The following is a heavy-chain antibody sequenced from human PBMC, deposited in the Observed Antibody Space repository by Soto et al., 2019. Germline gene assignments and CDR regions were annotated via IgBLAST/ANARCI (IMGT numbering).Heavy chain of an antibody. CDR1: GFSLSTSGVG. V-gene: IGHV2-5*01. Sequence: GPTLVNPTQTLTLTCTFSGFSLSTSGVGVGWIRQPPGKALEWLALIYWNDDKRCSPSLKSRLTITKDTSKNQVVLTMTNMDHVDTATYYCAHGYYDFWSGYHTHVRAFDYWGQGTLVTVSS. D-gene: IGHD3-3*01. CDR3: AHGYYDFWSGYHTHVRAFDY. J-gene: IGHJ4*02. CDR2: IYWNDDK.